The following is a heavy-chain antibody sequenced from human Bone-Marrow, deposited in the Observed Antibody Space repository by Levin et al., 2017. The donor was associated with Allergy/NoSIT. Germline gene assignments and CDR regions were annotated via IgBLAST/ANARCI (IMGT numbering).Heavy chain of an antibody. CDR1: GFIFSDYY. Sequence: GGSLRLSCAASGFIFSDYYMTWIRQTPGKGLECISYISNNGRTTNYADSVKGRFTIFRDNAKKSMYLQMNSLRAEDTALYYCARDCGATSTGCFDAFDIWGQGTVVIVSS. V-gene: IGHV3-11*01. J-gene: IGHJ3*02. CDR3: ARDCGATSTGCFDAFDI. D-gene: IGHD2-2*01. CDR2: ISNNGRTT.